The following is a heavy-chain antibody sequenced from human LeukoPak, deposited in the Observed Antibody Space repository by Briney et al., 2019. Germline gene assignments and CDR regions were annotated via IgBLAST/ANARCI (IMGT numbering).Heavy chain of an antibody. Sequence: GESLKISCQGPGYSFTSYWIGWVRQMPGKGLGWMGIIYPGDSDTRYSPSFQGQVTISADKSISTAYLQWSSLKASDTAMYYCYSSVYPDDAFDIWGQGTMVTVSS. CDR3: YSSVYPDDAFDI. CDR1: GYSFTSYW. D-gene: IGHD6-19*01. J-gene: IGHJ3*02. V-gene: IGHV5-51*01. CDR2: IYPGDSDT.